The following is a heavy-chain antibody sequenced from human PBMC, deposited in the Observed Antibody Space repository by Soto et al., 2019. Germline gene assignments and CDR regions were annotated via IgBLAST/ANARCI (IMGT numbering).Heavy chain of an antibody. CDR3: ARNVILEWLSMSGDYYYYYYMDV. D-gene: IGHD3-3*01. J-gene: IGHJ6*03. V-gene: IGHV1-18*01. CDR2: ISAYNGNT. Sequence: ASVKVSCKASGYTFTSYGISWVRQAPGQGLEWMGWISAYNGNTNYAQKLQGRVTMTTDTSTSTAYMELRSLRSDDTAVYYCARNVILEWLSMSGDYYYYYYMDVWGKGTTVTVSS. CDR1: GYTFTSYG.